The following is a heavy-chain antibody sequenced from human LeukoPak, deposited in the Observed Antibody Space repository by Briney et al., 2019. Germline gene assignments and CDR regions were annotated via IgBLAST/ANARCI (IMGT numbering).Heavy chain of an antibody. Sequence: PSETLSLTCTVSGGSISSYYWSWIRQPPGKGLEWIGYIYYSGSTNYNPSLKSRVTISVDTSKNQFSLKLSSVTAADTAVYYCARHNPFRGFDYWGQGTLVTVSS. CDR2: IYYSGST. D-gene: IGHD1-20*01. CDR1: GGSISSYY. J-gene: IGHJ4*02. CDR3: ARHNPFRGFDY. V-gene: IGHV4-59*01.